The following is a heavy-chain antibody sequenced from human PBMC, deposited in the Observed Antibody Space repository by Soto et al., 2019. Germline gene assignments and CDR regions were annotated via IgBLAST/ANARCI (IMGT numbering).Heavy chain of an antibody. CDR2: IHYSGST. D-gene: IGHD3-3*01. V-gene: IGHV4-59*01. CDR3: AKNLYGYYVNPDI. CDR1: GGSIGNYY. Sequence: QVQLQESGPGLVKPSETLSLTCTVSGGSIGNYYWSWIWQPPGKGLEWIGYIHYSGSTWYNPYLKSRVTLSVDKSRNQFSLKLSSVTAADTAVYFCAKNLYGYYVNPDIWGQGTMVTVSS. J-gene: IGHJ3*02.